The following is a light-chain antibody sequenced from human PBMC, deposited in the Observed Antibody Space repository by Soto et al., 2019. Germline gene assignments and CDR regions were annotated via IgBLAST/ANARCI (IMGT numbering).Light chain of an antibody. J-gene: IGKJ1*01. CDR2: DAS. V-gene: IGKV1-5*01. Sequence: DIQMTQSPSTLSASVGDRVSLPCRASQSISSSLAWHQQKPGKAPMLLIYDASSLESGVPSRFSGSGAGTEFTLTISSLQPDDFGTYYCQQYHGYSWTFGQGTKVDIK. CDR1: QSISSS. CDR3: QQYHGYSWT.